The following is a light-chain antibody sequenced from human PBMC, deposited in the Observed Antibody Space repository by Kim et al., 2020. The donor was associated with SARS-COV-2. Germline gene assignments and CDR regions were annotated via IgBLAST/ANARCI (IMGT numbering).Light chain of an antibody. J-gene: IGKJ4*02. V-gene: IGKV1-12*01. CDR1: QDIKSW. CDR3: QPSHSFPLK. Sequence: DIQMTQSPSSVSASVGDSVTITCRASQDIKSWLVWYQQKPGEAPKLLIYAASTLHTGVPSSFSGRGSGTDFTLTIASLQPEDFATYYCQPSHSFPLKFGGGTKVEIK. CDR2: AAS.